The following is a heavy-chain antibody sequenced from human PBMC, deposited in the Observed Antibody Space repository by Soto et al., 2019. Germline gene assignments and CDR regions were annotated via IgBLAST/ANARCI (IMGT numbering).Heavy chain of an antibody. CDR3: ARGHYYGSGSYWHPYYYYYMDV. V-gene: IGHV4-39*01. Sequence: SETLSLTCTVSGGSISSSSYYWGWIRQPPGKGLEWIGSIYYSGSTYYNPSLKSRVTISVDTSKNQFSLKLSSVTAADTAVYYCARGHYYGSGSYWHPYYYYYMDVWGKGTTVTVSS. CDR2: IYYSGST. CDR1: GGSISSSSYY. J-gene: IGHJ6*03. D-gene: IGHD3-10*01.